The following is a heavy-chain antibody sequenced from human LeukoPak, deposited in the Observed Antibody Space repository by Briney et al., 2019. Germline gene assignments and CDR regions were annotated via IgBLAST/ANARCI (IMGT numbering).Heavy chain of an antibody. V-gene: IGHV3-21*01. CDR3: AREAFDI. J-gene: IGHJ3*02. CDR1: GFTFSSYA. Sequence: GGSLRLSCAAAGFTFSSYAMSWVRQAPGKGLEWVSSISSSSSYIYYADSVKGRFTISRYNAKDSLYLQMKSLRAEDTAVYYCAREAFDIWGQGTMVTVSS. CDR2: ISSSSSYI.